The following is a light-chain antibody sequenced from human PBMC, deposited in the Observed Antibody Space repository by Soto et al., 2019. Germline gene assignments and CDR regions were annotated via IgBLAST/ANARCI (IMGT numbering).Light chain of an antibody. Sequence: EIVLTQSPGTLSLSTGERATLSCRARHGVTRNDLAWHQQKPGQTPRLLVYGASSRATGIPDRFSGSGSGTDFTLTISRLEPEDFAVYYCQQHGSSPITFGQGTRLEIK. CDR1: HGVTRND. CDR3: QQHGSSPIT. V-gene: IGKV3-20*01. J-gene: IGKJ5*01. CDR2: GAS.